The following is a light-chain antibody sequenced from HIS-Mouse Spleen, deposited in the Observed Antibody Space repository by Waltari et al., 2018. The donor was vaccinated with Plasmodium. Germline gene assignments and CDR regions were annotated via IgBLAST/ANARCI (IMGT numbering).Light chain of an antibody. CDR1: RSDVCGYNY. V-gene: IGLV2-11*01. Sequence: QSALPQPRSVSGSPVQSVTLSCTGTRSDVCGYNYVSWYQQHQGKAPKLMIYDVSKRPSGVPDRFSGSKSGNTASLTISGLQAEDEADYYCCSYAGSYTLVFGGGTKLTVL. CDR2: DVS. CDR3: CSYAGSYTLV. J-gene: IGLJ2*01.